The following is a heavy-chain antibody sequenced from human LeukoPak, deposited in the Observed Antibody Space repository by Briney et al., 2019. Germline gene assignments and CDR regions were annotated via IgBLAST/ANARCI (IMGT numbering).Heavy chain of an antibody. Sequence: SVKVSXKASGGTFSSYAISWVRQAPGQGLEWMGGIIPIFGTANYAQKFQGRVTITADESTSTAYMELSSLRSEDTAVYYCARSVKHPPVLRFLEWLLYWGQGTLVTVSS. J-gene: IGHJ4*02. CDR2: IIPIFGTA. CDR3: ARSVKHPPVLRFLEWLLY. D-gene: IGHD3-3*01. V-gene: IGHV1-69*13. CDR1: GGTFSSYA.